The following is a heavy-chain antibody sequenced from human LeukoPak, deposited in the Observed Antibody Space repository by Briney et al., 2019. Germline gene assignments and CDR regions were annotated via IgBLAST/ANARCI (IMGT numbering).Heavy chain of an antibody. CDR1: GGSFSGYY. D-gene: IGHD3-22*01. J-gene: IGHJ4*02. V-gene: IGHV4-34*01. Sequence: SETLSLTCAVYGGSFSGYYWSWIRQPPGKGLEWIGEINHSGSTNYNPSLKSRVTISVDTSKNQFSLKLSSVTAADTAVYYCARGLYYYDSSGYFPTYYFDYWGQGTLVTVSS. CDR3: ARGLYYYDSSGYFPTYYFDY. CDR2: INHSGST.